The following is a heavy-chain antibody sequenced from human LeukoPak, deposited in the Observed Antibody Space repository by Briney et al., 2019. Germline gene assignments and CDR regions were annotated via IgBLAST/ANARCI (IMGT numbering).Heavy chain of an antibody. CDR1: GGSISSYY. J-gene: IGHJ5*02. CDR2: IYYSGST. Sequence: SETLSLTCTVSGGSISSYYWSWIRQPPGKGLEWIGYIYYSGSTNYNPSLKSRVTISVDTSKNQFSLKLSSVTAADTAVYYCARGADCKLRSWFDPWGQGTLVTVSS. CDR3: ARGADCKLRSWFDP. D-gene: IGHD2-15*01. V-gene: IGHV4-59*12.